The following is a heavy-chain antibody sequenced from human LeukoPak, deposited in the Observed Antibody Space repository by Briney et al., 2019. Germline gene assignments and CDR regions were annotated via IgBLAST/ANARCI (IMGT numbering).Heavy chain of an antibody. J-gene: IGHJ6*03. V-gene: IGHV3-23*01. D-gene: IGHD2-15*01. Sequence: GGSLRLSCAASGFTFSTYAMSWVRQIPGKGLEWVSAISGSDDGTYYADSVKGRFTISRDNSKNTLYLQMNSLRAEDTAVYYCAKRAAGSGYYYYYYMDVWGKGTTVTVSS. CDR3: AKRAAGSGYYYYYYMDV. CDR2: ISGSDDGT. CDR1: GFTFSTYA.